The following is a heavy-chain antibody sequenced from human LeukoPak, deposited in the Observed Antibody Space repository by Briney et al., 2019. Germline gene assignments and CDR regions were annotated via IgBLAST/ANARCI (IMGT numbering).Heavy chain of an antibody. CDR1: GFSFNNYG. J-gene: IGHJ6*03. Sequence: GRPLRLSCAASGFSFNNYGMHWVRQAPGKGLEWLAVISYDGSNKYYAVSAEGRFTISRDNSKNTLYLQMNNLRAEDTAVYYCASPVTPGYYMDVWGKGTTVTVSS. CDR3: ASPVTPGYYMDV. CDR2: ISYDGSNK. V-gene: IGHV3-30*03.